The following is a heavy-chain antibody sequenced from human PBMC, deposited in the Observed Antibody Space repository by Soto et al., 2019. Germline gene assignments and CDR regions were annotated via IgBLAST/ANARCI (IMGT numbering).Heavy chain of an antibody. D-gene: IGHD6-19*01. V-gene: IGHV3-23*01. CDR2: ISNNGGST. Sequence: EVQLLESGGGLVQPGGSLRLSCAASGFIFSSFAMSWVRQAPGKGLEWVSTISNNGGSTYSADSVKGRFTISRDNSKNTLYQQMNSQRAEDTAVYYCAKDPDISGWYQTDLDYWCQGTLVTVSS. CDR1: GFIFSSFA. CDR3: AKDPDISGWYQTDLDY. J-gene: IGHJ4*02.